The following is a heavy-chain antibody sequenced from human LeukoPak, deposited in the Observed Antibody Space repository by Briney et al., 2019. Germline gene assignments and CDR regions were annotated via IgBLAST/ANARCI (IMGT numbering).Heavy chain of an antibody. Sequence: PGGSLRLSCAASGLTFRTYAMSWVRQAPGKGLEWVSSISDSGGYTFYADSVKGRFTISRDNSENTVYLQMNSLRAEDTAVYYCARSLSSRFSGPRRPYYFDYWGQGTLVTVSS. CDR2: ISDSGGYT. V-gene: IGHV3-23*01. J-gene: IGHJ4*02. CDR3: ARSLSSRFSGPRRPYYFDY. D-gene: IGHD3-16*02. CDR1: GLTFRTYA.